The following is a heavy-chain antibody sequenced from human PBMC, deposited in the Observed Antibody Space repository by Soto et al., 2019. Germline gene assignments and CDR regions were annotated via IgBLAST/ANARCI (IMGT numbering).Heavy chain of an antibody. Sequence: ASVKVSCKASGYTFTSYYMHWVRQAPGQGLEWMGIINPSGGSTSYAQKFQGRVTMSRDTSTSTVYMELSSLRSEDTAVYYCARNSGSYYSLGYWGQGTLVTVSS. CDR2: INPSGGST. V-gene: IGHV1-46*01. D-gene: IGHD1-26*01. CDR3: ARNSGSYYSLGY. J-gene: IGHJ4*02. CDR1: GYTFTSYY.